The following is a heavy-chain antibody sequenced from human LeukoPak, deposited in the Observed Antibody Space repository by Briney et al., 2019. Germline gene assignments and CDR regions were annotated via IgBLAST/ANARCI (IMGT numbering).Heavy chain of an antibody. Sequence: SETLSLTCAVSGGSFSGYYWTWIRQPPGKGLEWIGEINHSGSTNYNPSLKSRVTISVDTSKNQFSLKLSSVTAADTAVYYCARGRIPDDYWGQGTLVTVSS. CDR2: INHSGST. J-gene: IGHJ4*02. V-gene: IGHV4-34*01. CDR3: ARGRIPDDY. CDR1: GGSFSGYY.